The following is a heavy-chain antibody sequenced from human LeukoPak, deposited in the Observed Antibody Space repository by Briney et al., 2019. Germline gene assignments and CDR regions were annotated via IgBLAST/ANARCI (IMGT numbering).Heavy chain of an antibody. CDR3: ARDFDAFDI. CDR2: IYSGGST. J-gene: IGHJ3*02. D-gene: IGHD3-3*01. CDR1: GFTVSKNY. Sequence: PGGSLRLSCTASGFTVSKNYMSWVRQAPGKGLEWVSVIYSGGSTYYADSVKGRFTISRDNSKNTLYLQMNSLRTEDTAVYCCARDFDAFDIWAQGTMVTVSS. V-gene: IGHV3-66*02.